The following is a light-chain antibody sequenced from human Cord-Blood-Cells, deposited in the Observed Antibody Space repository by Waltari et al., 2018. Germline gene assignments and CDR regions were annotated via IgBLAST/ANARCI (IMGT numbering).Light chain of an antibody. CDR1: SSDVGGYNY. V-gene: IGLV2-14*01. CDR3: SSYTSSSTWV. Sequence: QSALTQPASVSGSPGQSITISCTGTSSDVGGYNYVSWYQQHPGKVPKLMIYDVSKRPSGVPHRFSGSKSGNTASLTISGLQAEDEADYYCSSYTSSSTWVFGGGTKLTVL. J-gene: IGLJ3*02. CDR2: DVS.